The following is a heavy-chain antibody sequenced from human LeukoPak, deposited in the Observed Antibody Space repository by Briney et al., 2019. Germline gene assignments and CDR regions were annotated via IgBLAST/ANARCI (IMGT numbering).Heavy chain of an antibody. CDR1: GFTFSSYA. D-gene: IGHD6-13*01. Sequence: GGSLRLSCAASGFTFSSYAMSWVCQAPGKGLEWVSAISGSGGSTYYADSVKGRFTISRDNSKNTLYLQMNSLRAEDTAVYYCAKGPGYSSSSEYFQHWGQGTLVTVSS. J-gene: IGHJ1*01. V-gene: IGHV3-23*01. CDR2: ISGSGGST. CDR3: AKGPGYSSSSEYFQH.